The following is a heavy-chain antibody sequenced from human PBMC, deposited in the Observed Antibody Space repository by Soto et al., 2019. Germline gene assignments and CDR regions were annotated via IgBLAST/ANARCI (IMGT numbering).Heavy chain of an antibody. J-gene: IGHJ4*02. V-gene: IGHV3-30*18. Sequence: QVQLVESGGGVVQPGRSLRLSCAASGFTFSSYGMHWVRQAPGKGLEWVAVISYDGSNKYYADSVKGRFTISRDNSKNTLYLQMNSLRAEDTAVYYCAKVTTYYYDSSGYYQRDGYYFDYWGQGTLVTVSS. CDR1: GFTFSSYG. D-gene: IGHD3-22*01. CDR2: ISYDGSNK. CDR3: AKVTTYYYDSSGYYQRDGYYFDY.